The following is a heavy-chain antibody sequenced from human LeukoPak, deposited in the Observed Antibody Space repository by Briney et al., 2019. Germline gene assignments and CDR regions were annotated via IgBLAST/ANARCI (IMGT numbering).Heavy chain of an antibody. CDR1: GGSISSYY. CDR3: ASGALVSNFDY. J-gene: IGHJ4*02. CDR2: IYYSGST. Sequence: SETLSLTCTVSGGSISSYYWSWIRQPPGKGLEWIGYIYYSGSTNYNPSLKSRVTISVDTSKNQFSLKLSSVTAADTAVYYCASGALVSNFDYGGQGPLATVS. V-gene: IGHV4-59*01. D-gene: IGHD4/OR15-4a*01.